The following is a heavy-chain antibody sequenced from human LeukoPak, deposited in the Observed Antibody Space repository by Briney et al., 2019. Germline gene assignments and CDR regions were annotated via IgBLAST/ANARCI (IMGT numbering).Heavy chain of an antibody. D-gene: IGHD3-10*01. CDR1: GYTLTSYS. J-gene: IGHJ4*02. Sequence: ASVKVSCKASGYTLTSYSINWVRQAPGQGLEWMAWISAYNGNTNYAQKFHGRVTLTRDTSTSTAYMELSSLRSEDTAVYYCARADGVNWGQGTLVTVSS. V-gene: IGHV1-18*01. CDR3: ARADGVN. CDR2: ISAYNGNT.